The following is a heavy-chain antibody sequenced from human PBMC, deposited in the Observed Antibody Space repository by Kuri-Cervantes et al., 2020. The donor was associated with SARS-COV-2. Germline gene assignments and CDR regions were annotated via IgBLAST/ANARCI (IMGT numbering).Heavy chain of an antibody. J-gene: IGHJ6*02. CDR2: ISYDGSNK. V-gene: IGHV3-30*18. CDR3: AKDQTDFGSGYYTPYYYYGMDV. Sequence: GESLKISCAASGFTFSSYGMHWVRQAPGKGLEWVAVISYDGSNKYYADSVKGRFTISRDNSKNTLYLQMNSLRAEDTAVYYCAKDQTDFGSGYYTPYYYYGMDVWGQGTTVTVSS. D-gene: IGHD3-3*01. CDR1: GFTFSSYG.